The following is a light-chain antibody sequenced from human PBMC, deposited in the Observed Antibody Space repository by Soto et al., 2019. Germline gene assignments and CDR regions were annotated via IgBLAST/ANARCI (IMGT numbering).Light chain of an antibody. Sequence: EIVMTQSPATLSVSPGERATLSCRASQSVSSNLAWYQQKPGQAPRLLIYGASTRATGIPARCSGSGSGTEFTLTISSLQSEDFAFYYCQQYNNWFWTFGQGTKVEIK. J-gene: IGKJ1*01. CDR1: QSVSSN. CDR3: QQYNNWFWT. CDR2: GAS. V-gene: IGKV3-15*01.